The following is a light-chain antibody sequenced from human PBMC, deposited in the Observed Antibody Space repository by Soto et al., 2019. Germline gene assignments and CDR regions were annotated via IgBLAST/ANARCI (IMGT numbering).Light chain of an antibody. CDR3: QQYGSSPGT. Sequence: EIVLTQSPATLSLSPGERATLSCGASQSVSRNYLAWYQQKPGLAPRLLIYDASSRATGIPDRFSGRGAGTDFTLTISRLEPEDFAVYYCQQYGSSPGTFGQGTKVDI. J-gene: IGKJ2*01. V-gene: IGKV3D-20*01. CDR2: DAS. CDR1: QSVSRNY.